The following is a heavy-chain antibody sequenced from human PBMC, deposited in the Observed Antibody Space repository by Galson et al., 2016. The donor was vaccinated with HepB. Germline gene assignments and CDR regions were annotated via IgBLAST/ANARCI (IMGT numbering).Heavy chain of an antibody. J-gene: IGHJ4*02. CDR3: TREITGTARSD. V-gene: IGHV3-49*01. CDR2: IRSKASGGTT. D-gene: IGHD1-20*01. CDR1: GFTLGDDA. Sequence: SLRLSCATSGFTLGDDALSWFRQAPGKGLEWVGFIRSKASGGTTEYAASVKGRFIISRDGSKSIAYLQMNSLKTEDTAVYYCTREITGTARSDWGQGTLVTVSS.